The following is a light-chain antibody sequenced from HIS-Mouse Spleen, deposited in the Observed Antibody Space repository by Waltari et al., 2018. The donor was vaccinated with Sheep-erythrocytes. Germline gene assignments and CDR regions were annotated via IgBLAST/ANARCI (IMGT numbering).Light chain of an antibody. V-gene: IGLV2-23*01. J-gene: IGLJ3*02. CDR2: EGS. Sequence: QSALTQPSSVSGSPGQSITISSTGTRRYVVSSNLFSWYQQHPGKAPKLMIYEGSKRPSGVSNRFSGSKSGNTASLTISGLQAEDEADYYCCSYAGSSTWVFGGGTKLTVL. CDR3: CSYAGSSTWV. CDR1: RRYVVSSNL.